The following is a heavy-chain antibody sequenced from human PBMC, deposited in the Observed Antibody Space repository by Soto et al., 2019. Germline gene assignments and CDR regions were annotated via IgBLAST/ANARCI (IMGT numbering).Heavy chain of an antibody. CDR2: ISSSSGYI. CDR3: ARAMVRGKNYYGVDV. CDR1: GFMFRSYS. D-gene: IGHD3-10*01. J-gene: IGHJ6*02. V-gene: IGHV3-21*01. Sequence: GGSLRLSCAAYGFMFRSYSMKWVRQAPGKGLEWVSSISSSSGYIFYADSVKGRFTISRDNAENSLYLQMNSLRAEDTAVYYCARAMVRGKNYYGVDVWGQGTTVTVSS.